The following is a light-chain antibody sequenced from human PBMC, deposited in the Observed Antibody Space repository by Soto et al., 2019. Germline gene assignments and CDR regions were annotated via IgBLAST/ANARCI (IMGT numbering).Light chain of an antibody. V-gene: IGLV1-44*01. CDR2: SNY. Sequence: QPVMTQPPSASGTPGRRVTISCSGSSSNIGSKTVNWYQQLPGTAPKLLIYSNYQRPSGVPDRFSGSKSGTSASLAISGLQSEDEADYYCSAWDASLNGYVFGTGTKVTVL. CDR1: SSNIGSKT. CDR3: SAWDASLNGYV. J-gene: IGLJ1*01.